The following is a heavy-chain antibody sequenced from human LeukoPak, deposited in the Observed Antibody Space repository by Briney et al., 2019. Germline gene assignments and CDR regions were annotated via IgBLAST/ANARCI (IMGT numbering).Heavy chain of an antibody. V-gene: IGHV3-21*01. J-gene: IGHJ3*02. CDR2: ISSDTTYI. CDR3: ARGLGSYAYSDAFDI. Sequence: PGGSLRLSCAASGFTFSNHGMNWVRQAPGKGLEWASSISSDTTYIHYADSVKGRFTISRDNAKNSLDLQMASLRAEDTAVYYCARGLGSYAYSDAFDIWGQGSMVTVSS. CDR1: GFTFSNHG. D-gene: IGHD3-16*01.